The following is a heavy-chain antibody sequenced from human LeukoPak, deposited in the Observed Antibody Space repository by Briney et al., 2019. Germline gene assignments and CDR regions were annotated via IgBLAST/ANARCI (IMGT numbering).Heavy chain of an antibody. D-gene: IGHD5-24*01. CDR2: IYYNAST. V-gene: IGHV4-59*08. J-gene: IGHJ6*02. CDR3: ARHPRDGYNSPYFYYGVAV. CDR1: GGSISRYY. Sequence: SETLSLTCSVSGGSISRYYWSWIRQPPGKGLEWIGDIYYNASTNYNPSLKSRVTISVDTSKNQFSLKLSSVTAADTAVYYCARHPRDGYNSPYFYYGVAVWGHGTTVTVSS.